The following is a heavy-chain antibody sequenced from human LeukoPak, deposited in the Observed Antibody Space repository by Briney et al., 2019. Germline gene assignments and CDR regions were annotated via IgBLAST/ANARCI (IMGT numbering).Heavy chain of an antibody. V-gene: IGHV4-39*01. CDR3: ARRVPGFFFDS. Sequence: SETLSLTCGVSGGSISDSDYFWAWIRQPPGKGVEWVGNVYFTGNTYYNPSLKSRLAISVDTSKNQFSLKLTSVTAADTAVYYCARRVPGFFFDSWSQGTLVTVSS. D-gene: IGHD2/OR15-2a*01. J-gene: IGHJ4*02. CDR1: GGSISDSDYF. CDR2: VYFTGNT.